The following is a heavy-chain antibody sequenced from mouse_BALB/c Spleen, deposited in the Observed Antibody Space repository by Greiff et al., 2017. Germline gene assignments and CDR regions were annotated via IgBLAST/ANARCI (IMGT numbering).Heavy chain of an antibody. D-gene: IGHD2-1*01. V-gene: IGHV5-6-4*01. CDR3: TRELLGNYGGAMDY. CDR2: ISSGGSYT. Sequence: EVMLVESGGGLVKPGGSLKLSCAASGFTFSSYTMSWVRQTPEKRLEWVATISSGGSYTYYPDSVKGRFTISRDNAKNTLYLQMSSLKSEDTAMYYCTRELLGNYGGAMDYWGQGTSVTVSS. CDR1: GFTFSSYT. J-gene: IGHJ4*01.